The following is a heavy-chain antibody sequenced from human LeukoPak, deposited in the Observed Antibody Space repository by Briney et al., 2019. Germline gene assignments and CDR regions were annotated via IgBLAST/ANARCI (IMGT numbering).Heavy chain of an antibody. CDR1: GYTFTCYY. J-gene: IGHJ4*02. Sequence: GASVKVSCKASGYTFTCYYMHWVGQAPGQGLEWRGWINPNSGDTKYAQKFQGRVTMTRDTSITTTYMELRSLGSDDPAVYYCARVSPVAATFDYWGQGTLVTVSS. CDR3: ARVSPVAATFDY. V-gene: IGHV1-2*02. CDR2: INPNSGDT. D-gene: IGHD2-15*01.